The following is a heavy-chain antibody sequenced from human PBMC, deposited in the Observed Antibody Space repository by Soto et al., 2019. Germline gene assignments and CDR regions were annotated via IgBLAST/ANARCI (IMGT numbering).Heavy chain of an antibody. CDR2: LYDVDGT. D-gene: IGHD1-1*01. Sequence: DVQLVEPGGGLIQPGESLRLSCAAFGLTVSGKKYVAWVRQAPGKGLEWVSALYDVDGTYYADSLKGRFTTSTDSSKTTVYLQMNDLRPDDTAVYYCATWHEREHAYDVWGQGTTVTVSS. CDR3: ATWHEREHAYDV. CDR1: GLTVSGKKY. V-gene: IGHV3-53*01. J-gene: IGHJ3*01.